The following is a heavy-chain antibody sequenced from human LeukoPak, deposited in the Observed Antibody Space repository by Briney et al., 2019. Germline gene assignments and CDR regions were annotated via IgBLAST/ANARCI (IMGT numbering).Heavy chain of an antibody. CDR3: AKDTYYYGSGSYYTNDY. CDR1: GFTFSSYA. V-gene: IGHV3-23*01. J-gene: IGHJ4*02. Sequence: GGSLRLSCAASGFTFSSYAMSWVRQAPGKGLEWVSAISGSGGSTYYADSVKGRFTISRDNSKNTLYLQMNSLRAEDTAVYYCAKDTYYYGSGSYYTNDYWGQETLVTVSP. D-gene: IGHD3-10*01. CDR2: ISGSGGST.